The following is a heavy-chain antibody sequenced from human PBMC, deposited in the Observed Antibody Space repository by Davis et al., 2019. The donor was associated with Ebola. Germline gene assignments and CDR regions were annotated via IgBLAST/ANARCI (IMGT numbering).Heavy chain of an antibody. V-gene: IGHV3-7*01. CDR3: ARWGPDD. CDR1: GFTFSSFG. D-gene: IGHD7-27*01. CDR2: IKNDGSER. Sequence: PGGSLRLSCAASGFTFSSFGMGWVRQAPGKGLEWVANIKNDGSERKYVDSVRGRFTISRDNAKNSLYLQMNSLRVEDTAVYYCARWGPDDWGQGTQVTVSS. J-gene: IGHJ4*02.